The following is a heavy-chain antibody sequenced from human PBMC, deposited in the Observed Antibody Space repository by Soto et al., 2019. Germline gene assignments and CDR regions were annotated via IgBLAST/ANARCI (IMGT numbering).Heavy chain of an antibody. Sequence: GGTFSSYAISWVRQAPGQGLEWMGGIIPIFGTANYAQKFQGRVTITADESTSTAYMELSSLRSEDTAVYYCARNSQQLGHYYYGMDVWGQGTTVTVS. D-gene: IGHD6-6*01. CDR2: IIPIFGTA. CDR1: GGTFSSYA. V-gene: IGHV1-69*01. CDR3: ARNSQQLGHYYYGMDV. J-gene: IGHJ6*02.